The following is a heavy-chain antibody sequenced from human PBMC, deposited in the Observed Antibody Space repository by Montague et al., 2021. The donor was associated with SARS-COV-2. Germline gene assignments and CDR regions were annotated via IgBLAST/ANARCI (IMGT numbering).Heavy chain of an antibody. J-gene: IGHJ6*02. CDR2: IYYSGST. V-gene: IGHV4-39*01. CDR3: ARLYDSSSYYYGMDV. CDR1: GGSISSSSYY. Sequence: SETLSLTCTVSGGSISSSSYYWGWIRQPTGKGLEWIGSIYYSGSTYYNPSLKSRVTISVDTSKNQFSLKLSSVTAADTAVYYCARLYDSSSYYYGMDVWGQGTLVTVSS. D-gene: IGHD5/OR15-5a*01.